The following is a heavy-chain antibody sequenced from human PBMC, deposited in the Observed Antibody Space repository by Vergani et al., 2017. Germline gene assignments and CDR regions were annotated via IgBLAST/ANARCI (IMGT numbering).Heavy chain of an antibody. CDR1: GGTFSSYA. CDR3: AIDRVDXGGIVVAATVYLDY. CDR2: VIPIFGTA. J-gene: IGHJ4*02. V-gene: IGHV1-69*01. D-gene: IGHD2-2*01. Sequence: QVQLVQSGAEVKKPGSSVKVSCKASGGTFSSYAISWVRQAPGQGLEWMGGVIPIFGTANYAQKFQGRVTITADESTSTAYMELSSLRSEDTAVYYCAIDRVDXGGIVVAATVYLDYWGQGTRVTVSS.